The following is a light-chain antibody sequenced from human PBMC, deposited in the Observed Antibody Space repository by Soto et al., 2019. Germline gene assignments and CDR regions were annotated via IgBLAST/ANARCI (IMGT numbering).Light chain of an antibody. CDR3: QQYYTTPMYT. CDR1: QSILYSSNNKNY. J-gene: IGKJ2*01. Sequence: DIVMTQSPDSLAVSLGERATINCKSSQSILYSSNNKNYLAWYQQKPGQPPRLLIYWASTREFGVPDRFSGSGSGTDFTLTIDSLQAEDVAVYYCQQYYTTPMYTFGQGTKLEIK. CDR2: WAS. V-gene: IGKV4-1*01.